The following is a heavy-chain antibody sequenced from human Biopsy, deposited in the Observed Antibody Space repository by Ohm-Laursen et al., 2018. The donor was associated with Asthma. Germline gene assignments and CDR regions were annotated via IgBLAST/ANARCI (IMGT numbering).Heavy chain of an antibody. CDR2: IYSGGTS. V-gene: IGHV3-53*01. D-gene: IGHD3-22*01. J-gene: IGHJ4*02. CDR1: GFAVSGDY. Sequence: SLRLSCAASGFAVSGDYMFWVRQAPGKGLGWVSVIYSGGTSHTADSVRGRFTISRDYSKNTLYLQMHSLRAEDTAVYYCARGDSSNWSHYYFDYWGQGTLVTVSS. CDR3: ARGDSSNWSHYYFDY.